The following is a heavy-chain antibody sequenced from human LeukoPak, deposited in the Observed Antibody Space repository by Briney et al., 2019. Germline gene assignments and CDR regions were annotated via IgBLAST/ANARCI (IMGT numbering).Heavy chain of an antibody. V-gene: IGHV3-48*04. CDR3: AREAIGRVYSSSWYDAFDI. D-gene: IGHD6-13*01. Sequence: PGGSLRLSCAASGFTFSSYSMNWVRQAPGKGLEWVSYISSSSSTIYYADSVKGRFTISRDNAKNSLYLQMNSLRAEDTAVYYCAREAIGRVYSSSWYDAFDIWGQGTMVTVSS. CDR1: GFTFSSYS. CDR2: ISSSSSTI. J-gene: IGHJ3*02.